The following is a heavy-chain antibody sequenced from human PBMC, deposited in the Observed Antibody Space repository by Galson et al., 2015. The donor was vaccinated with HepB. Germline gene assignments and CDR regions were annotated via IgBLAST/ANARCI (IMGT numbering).Heavy chain of an antibody. CDR1: GYTFTNYY. D-gene: IGHD2-15*01. J-gene: IGHJ6*02. CDR3: AREFPGGGAATAYGMDV. V-gene: IGHV1-46*01. Sequence: SVKVSCKASGYTFTNYYMHWVRQAPGQGLEWMGIINPSGGSTSYTQKFQGRVTMTRDTSTSTFYMELSSLRSEDTAVYYCAREFPGGGAATAYGMDVWGQGTTVTVSS. CDR2: INPSGGST.